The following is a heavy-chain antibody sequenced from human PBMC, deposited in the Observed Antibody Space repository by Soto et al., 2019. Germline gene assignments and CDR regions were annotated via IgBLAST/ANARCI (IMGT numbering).Heavy chain of an antibody. D-gene: IGHD2-2*02. CDR1: GFTFNTYG. CDR2: ISYDGSEK. Sequence: GGSLRLSCAASGFTFNTYGMHWVRQAPGKGLEWVAVISYDGSEKYYVDSVKGRFTISKDNSKNTLYLQMNSLRPEDTAVYYCAKSXNFYCSSPNCYKYYFDHWGRGTRVTVSS. CDR3: AKSXNFYCSSPNCYKYYFDH. J-gene: IGHJ4*02. V-gene: IGHV3-30*18.